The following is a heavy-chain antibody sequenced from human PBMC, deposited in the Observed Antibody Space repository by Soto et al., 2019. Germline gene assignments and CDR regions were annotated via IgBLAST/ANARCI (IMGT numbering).Heavy chain of an antibody. J-gene: IGHJ5*02. V-gene: IGHV1-2*04. CDR2: INPNSGGT. D-gene: IGHD2-15*01. CDR3: ARGLGYCSGGSCYRWSWFDP. CDR1: GYTFTGYY. Sequence: ASVKVSCKASGYTFTGYYMHLVRQAPGQGLEWMGWINPNSGGTNYAQKFQGWVTMTRDTSISTAYMELSRLRSDDTAVYYCARGLGYCSGGSCYRWSWFDPWGQGTLVTVS.